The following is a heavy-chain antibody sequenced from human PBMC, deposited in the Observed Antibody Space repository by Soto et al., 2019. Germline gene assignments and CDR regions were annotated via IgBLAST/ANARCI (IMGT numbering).Heavy chain of an antibody. V-gene: IGHV3-7*01. CDR2: INQDGSEK. CDR3: GRSPPYSAYLGSFAY. D-gene: IGHD7-27*01. Sequence: EVQLVESGGGLVQPGGSLRLSCTASGFTFTTYWMSWVRQGPGKGLEWVANINQDGSEKYYVHSVRGRFTLSRDNAKNTLYRQMTRLRAEDTAVYHCGRSPPYSAYLGSFAYWGHGTMVTVSS. CDR1: GFTFTTYW. J-gene: IGHJ4*01.